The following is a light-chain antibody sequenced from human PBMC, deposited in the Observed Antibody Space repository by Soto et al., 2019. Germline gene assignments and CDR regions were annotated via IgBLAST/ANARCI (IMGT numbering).Light chain of an antibody. CDR2: DVS. CDR3: SSYSSSSTLDV. CDR1: NSDVGGYNF. J-gene: IGLJ3*02. V-gene: IGLV2-14*03. Sequence: QSALTQPASVSGSPGQSITISCTGTNSDVGGYNFVSWYQQHPGKAPKLMIYDVSNRPSGVSNRFPGSKSGNTASLTISGLQPEDEADYYCSSYSSSSTLDVFGGGTKLTVL.